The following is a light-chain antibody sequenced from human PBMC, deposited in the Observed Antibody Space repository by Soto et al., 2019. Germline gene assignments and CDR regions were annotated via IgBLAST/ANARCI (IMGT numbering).Light chain of an antibody. CDR1: SSDVGRYNH. J-gene: IGLJ1*01. CDR3: CSFAGSYTYV. Sequence: QSVLTQPPSASGSPGQSVTISCTGTSSDVGRYNHVSWYQQHPGKAPKLMIFDVNKRPSGVPDRFSGSKSGNTASLTVSGLQAEDEADYSCCSFAGSYTYVFGTGTKVTVL. CDR2: DVN. V-gene: IGLV2-8*01.